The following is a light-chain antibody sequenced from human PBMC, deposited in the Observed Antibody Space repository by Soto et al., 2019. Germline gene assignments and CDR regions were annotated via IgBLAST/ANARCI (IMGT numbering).Light chain of an antibody. Sequence: DIQMTQSPSTLSASIGDRVTITCRASQNISKWLAWYQQKPGKAPKLLIYKASSLEGGVPSRFSGSASGTEFALTISSLQPDDFATYYCQRYDGFPWTFGQGTKVEVK. CDR1: QNISKW. J-gene: IGKJ1*01. V-gene: IGKV1-5*03. CDR2: KAS. CDR3: QRYDGFPWT.